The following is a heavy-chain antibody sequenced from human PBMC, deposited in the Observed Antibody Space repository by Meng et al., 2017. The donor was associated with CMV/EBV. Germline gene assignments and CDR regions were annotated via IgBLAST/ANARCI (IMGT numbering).Heavy chain of an antibody. CDR1: GGSFSGYY. Sequence: SETLSLTCAVYGGSFSGYYWSWIRQPPGNGLEWIGEINHSGSTNYNPSLKSRVTISVDTSKNQFSLKLSSVTAADTAVYYCATRDGLFPGWGRYYYYGMDVWGQGTTVTVSS. CDR3: ATRDGLFPGWGRYYYYGMDV. CDR2: INHSGST. D-gene: IGHD2-21*01. V-gene: IGHV4-34*01. J-gene: IGHJ6*02.